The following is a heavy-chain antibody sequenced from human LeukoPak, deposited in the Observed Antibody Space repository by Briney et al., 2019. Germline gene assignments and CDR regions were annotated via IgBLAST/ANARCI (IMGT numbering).Heavy chain of an antibody. CDR1: GFTFSDYY. Sequence: PGGSLRLSCAVSGFTFSDYYMSWIRQAPGKGLEWVSYISSGGSTISHADSVKGRFTISRDNAENSLYLQMNSLRAEDTAVYFCAKNIRDQLLCGFNYWGQGIVVTVSS. CDR2: ISSGGSTI. V-gene: IGHV3-11*01. CDR3: AKNIRDQLLCGFNY. J-gene: IGHJ4*02. D-gene: IGHD2-2*01.